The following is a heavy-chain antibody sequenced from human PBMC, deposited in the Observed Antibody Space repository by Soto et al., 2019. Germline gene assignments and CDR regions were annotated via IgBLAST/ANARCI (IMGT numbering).Heavy chain of an antibody. D-gene: IGHD3-22*01. J-gene: IGHJ5*02. CDR2: IIPIFGTA. Sequence: SVKVSCKASGGTFSSYAISWVRQAPGQGLEWMGGIIPIFGTANYAQKFQGRVTITADESTSTAYMELSSLRSEDTAVYYCARKGDYYDSSGYFNWFDPWGQGNLVTVSS. CDR1: GGTFSSYA. V-gene: IGHV1-69*13. CDR3: ARKGDYYDSSGYFNWFDP.